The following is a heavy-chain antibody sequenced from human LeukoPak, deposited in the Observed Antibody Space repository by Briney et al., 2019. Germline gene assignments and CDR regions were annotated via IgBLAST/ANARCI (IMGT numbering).Heavy chain of an antibody. CDR2: INHSGST. CDR1: GGSFSGYY. D-gene: IGHD5-18*01. J-gene: IGHJ4*02. V-gene: IGHV4-34*01. CDR3: AAYSYGYLYYFDY. Sequence: SETLSLTCAVYGGSFSGYYWSWIRQPPGKGLEWIGEINHSGSTNYNPSLKSRVTISVDTSKNQFSLKLSSVTAADTAVYYCAAYSYGYLYYFDYWGQGTLVTVSS.